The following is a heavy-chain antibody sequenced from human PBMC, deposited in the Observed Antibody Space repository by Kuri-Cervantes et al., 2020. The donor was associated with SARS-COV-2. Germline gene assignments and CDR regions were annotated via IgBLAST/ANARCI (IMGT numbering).Heavy chain of an antibody. CDR3: ARESPLLDAFDI. Sequence: LSLTCAASGFPFSSYGMHWVRQAPGKGLEWVAVISYDGSNKYYADSVKGRFTISRDNSKNTLYLQMNSLRAEDTAVYYCARESPLLDAFDIWGQGTMVTVSS. CDR2: ISYDGSNK. CDR1: GFPFSSYG. V-gene: IGHV3-30*19. J-gene: IGHJ3*02.